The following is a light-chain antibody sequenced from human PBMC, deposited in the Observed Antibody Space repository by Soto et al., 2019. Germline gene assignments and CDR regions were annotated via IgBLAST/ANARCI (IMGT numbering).Light chain of an antibody. CDR1: QSVSSY. J-gene: IGKJ1*01. CDR3: QQRSNWPLIT. V-gene: IGKV3-11*01. CDR2: DAS. Sequence: EIVLTQSPATLSLSPGERATXXXXXSQSVSSYLAWYQQKPGQAPRLLIYDASNRATGIPARFSGSGSGTDFTLTISSLEPEDFAVYYCQQRSNWPLITFGQGTKVDI.